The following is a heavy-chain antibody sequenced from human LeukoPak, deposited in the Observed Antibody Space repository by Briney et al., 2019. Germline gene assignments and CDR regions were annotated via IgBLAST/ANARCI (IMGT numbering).Heavy chain of an antibody. CDR2: INHSGSI. V-gene: IGHV4-34*01. J-gene: IGHJ4*02. D-gene: IGHD3-3*01. Sequence: SENLSLTCAVYGGSFSGYYWSWIRQPPGKGLEWIGEINHSGSINYNTSLKRRVTKTVDTSKNQFSLKLSSVTAADTAVYYCARATYYDFWCGYYYDYWGQGTLVTVSS. CDR1: GGSFSGYY. CDR3: ARATYYDFWCGYYYDY.